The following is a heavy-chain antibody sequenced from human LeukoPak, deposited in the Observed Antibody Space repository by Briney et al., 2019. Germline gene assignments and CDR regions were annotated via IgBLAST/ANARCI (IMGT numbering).Heavy chain of an antibody. J-gene: IGHJ4*02. V-gene: IGHV3-7*01. D-gene: IGHD6-19*01. CDR1: GFTFSSYW. CDR2: VREDEGDK. Sequence: GGSLRLSCEASGFTFSSYWLAWVPQAPGKGLEWVANVREDEGDKGYADSVKGRFTISRDNGKNSLYLQMNSLTAEDTAVYYCARDVAGALDFWGEGTVVIVSS. CDR3: ARDVAGALDF.